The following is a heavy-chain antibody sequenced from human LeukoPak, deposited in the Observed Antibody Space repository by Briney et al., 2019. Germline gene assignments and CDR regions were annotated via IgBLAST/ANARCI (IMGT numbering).Heavy chain of an antibody. CDR3: AKNRYSYGPFDY. CDR2: IRCDGSNK. D-gene: IGHD5-18*01. Sequence: GVSLRLSCAASGFTFSSYGMHWVRQAPGKGLEWVAFIRCDGSNKYYADSVKGRFTIPRDNSKNTLYLQMNSLRAEDTAVYYCAKNRYSYGPFDYWGQGTLVTVSS. CDR1: GFTFSSYG. V-gene: IGHV3-30*02. J-gene: IGHJ4*02.